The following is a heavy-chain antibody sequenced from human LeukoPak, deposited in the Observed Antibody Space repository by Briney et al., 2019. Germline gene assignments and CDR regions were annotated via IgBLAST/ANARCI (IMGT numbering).Heavy chain of an antibody. CDR2: IYYSGST. V-gene: IGHV4-59*01. CDR3: ARDLYSIAAAASTGFDS. D-gene: IGHD6-13*01. CDR1: GGSISSYY. J-gene: IGHJ5*01. Sequence: TSETLSLTCTVSGGSISSYYWSWIRQPPGKGLEWIGYIYYSGSTNYNPSLKSRVTISVDTSKNQFSLKLSSVTAADTAVYYCARDLYSIAAAASTGFDSWGQGTLVTVSS.